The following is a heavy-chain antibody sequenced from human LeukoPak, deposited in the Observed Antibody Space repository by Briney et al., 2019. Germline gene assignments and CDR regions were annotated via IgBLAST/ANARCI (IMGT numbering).Heavy chain of an antibody. J-gene: IGHJ6*02. V-gene: IGHV1-8*03. CDR1: GDTFTRFD. CDR3: ARGRGTGFYYYHYGMDV. Sequence: ASVKVSCKASGDTFTRFDINWVRQATGQGVEWMRCMTPNSGNTGYAQKFQGRVTITRNTSTGTAYMELSSLRSEDTAVYYCARGRGTGFYYYHYGMDVWGQGTTVTVSS. D-gene: IGHD2/OR15-2a*01. CDR2: MTPNSGNT.